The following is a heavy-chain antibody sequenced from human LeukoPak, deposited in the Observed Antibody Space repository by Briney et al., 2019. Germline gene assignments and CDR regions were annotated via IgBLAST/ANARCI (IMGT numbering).Heavy chain of an antibody. J-gene: IGHJ6*02. D-gene: IGHD2-2*01. CDR2: IIPIFGTA. CDR1: GGTINNYA. Sequence: SVKVSCKASGGTINNYAISWVRQAPGQGLEWAGGIIPIFGTAKYEQKFQGRVTITADESTRTAYMELSSLRSEDTAVYYCASQDIVVVPAAPPYYYYPLDVWGQGTTVTVSS. CDR3: ASQDIVVVPAAPPYYYYPLDV. V-gene: IGHV1-69*13.